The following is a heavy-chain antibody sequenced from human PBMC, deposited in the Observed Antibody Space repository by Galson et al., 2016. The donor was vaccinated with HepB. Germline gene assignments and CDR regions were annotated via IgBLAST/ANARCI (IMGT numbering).Heavy chain of an antibody. CDR2: IYYSGST. J-gene: IGHJ6*03. V-gene: IGHV4-39*01. Sequence: SETLSLTCIVSGDSISSLEYYWGWIRQPPGRGLEWIGSIYYSGSTSYNPSLESRVTISVDTSKNRFSLRLSSVTAADTAVYYCATGISVAGKYYYYYMDVWGKGTPVTVSS. CDR1: GDSISSLEYY. D-gene: IGHD6-19*01. CDR3: ATGISVAGKYYYYYMDV.